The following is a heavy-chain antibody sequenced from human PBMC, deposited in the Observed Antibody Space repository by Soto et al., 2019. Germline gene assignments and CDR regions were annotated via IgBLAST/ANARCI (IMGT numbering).Heavy chain of an antibody. V-gene: IGHV3-20*04. CDR3: ARDTERGYYDSSGYYIDAFDI. Sequence: GGSLRLSCAASGFTFDDYGMSWVRQAPGKGLEWVSGINWNGGSTGYADSVKGRFTISRDNAKNSLYLQMNSLRAEDTALYYCARDTERGYYDSSGYYIDAFDIWGQGTMVTVSS. J-gene: IGHJ3*02. CDR1: GFTFDDYG. D-gene: IGHD3-22*01. CDR2: INWNGGST.